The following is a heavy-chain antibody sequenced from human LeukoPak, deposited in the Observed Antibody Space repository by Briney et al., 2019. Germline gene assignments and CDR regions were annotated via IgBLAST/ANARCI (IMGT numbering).Heavy chain of an antibody. D-gene: IGHD3-16*02. CDR3: ARDEDYVWGSYRPTPFDY. CDR2: ISSSSSTI. V-gene: IGHV3-48*01. CDR1: GFTFSSYS. J-gene: IGHJ4*02. Sequence: PGGSLRLSCAASGFTFSSYSMNWVRQAPGKGLEWVSYISSSSSTIYYADSVKGRFTISRDNAKNSLYLQMNSLRAEDTAVYYCARDEDYVWGSYRPTPFDYWGQGTLVTVSS.